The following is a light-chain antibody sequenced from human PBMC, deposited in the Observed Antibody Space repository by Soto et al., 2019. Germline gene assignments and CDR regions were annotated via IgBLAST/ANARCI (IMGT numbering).Light chain of an antibody. Sequence: QSVLTQPPSVSGAPGQRVTISCTGSSSNIGADYDEHWYQQLPGTAPKLLIYGNSDRPSGVPDRFSGSKSGTSASLAITGLQAEDEADYYCQSYDSSLSGYVFGTGTKLTVL. CDR1: SSNIGADYD. CDR3: QSYDSSLSGYV. CDR2: GNS. J-gene: IGLJ1*01. V-gene: IGLV1-40*01.